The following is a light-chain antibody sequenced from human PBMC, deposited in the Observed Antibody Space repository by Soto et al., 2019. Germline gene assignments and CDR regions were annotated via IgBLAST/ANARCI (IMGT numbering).Light chain of an antibody. Sequence: QSVLTQPPSVSGVPGQRVIISCTGSSSNIGAGYGVHWFQQLPGTAPKLLIFDSTNRPSGVPDRFSGSKSGASASLAITALQPEDEADYYCQSYDNSLSGLYVFGTGTKLTVL. CDR1: SSNIGAGYG. CDR2: DST. J-gene: IGLJ1*01. V-gene: IGLV1-40*01. CDR3: QSYDNSLSGLYV.